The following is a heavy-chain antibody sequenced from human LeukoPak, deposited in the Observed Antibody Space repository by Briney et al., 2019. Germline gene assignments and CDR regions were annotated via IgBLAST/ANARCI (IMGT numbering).Heavy chain of an antibody. CDR2: ISSSGSTI. D-gene: IGHD6-13*01. V-gene: IGHV3-48*03. Sequence: PGGSLRLSCAASGFTFSSYEMNWVRQAPGKGLEWVSYISSSGSTIYYADSVKGRFTISRDNAKNSLYLQMNSLRAEDTAVYYCARADGYSSTLDPSSGAFDIWGQGTMVTVSS. CDR3: ARADGYSSTLDPSSGAFDI. CDR1: GFTFSSYE. J-gene: IGHJ3*02.